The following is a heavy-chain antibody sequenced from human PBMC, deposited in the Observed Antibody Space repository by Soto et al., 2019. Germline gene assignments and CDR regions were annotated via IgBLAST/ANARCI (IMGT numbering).Heavy chain of an antibody. CDR2: IVVGSGNT. CDR1: GFTFTSSA. Sequence: SVQVSCKASGFTFTSSAVQWVRQARGQRLEWIGWIVVGSGNTNYAQKFQERVTITRDMSTSTAYMELSSLRSEDTAVYYCAADLDTGMGFYYYYGMDVWGQGTTVTVSS. CDR3: AADLDTGMGFYYYYGMDV. V-gene: IGHV1-58*01. J-gene: IGHJ6*02. D-gene: IGHD5-18*01.